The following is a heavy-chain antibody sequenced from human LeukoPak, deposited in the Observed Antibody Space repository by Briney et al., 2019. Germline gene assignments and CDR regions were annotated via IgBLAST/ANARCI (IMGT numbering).Heavy chain of an antibody. V-gene: IGHV3-23*01. CDR3: ARDQRGSPYYFDY. CDR2: ISGSGGST. D-gene: IGHD3-10*01. CDR1: GFTFSSYA. Sequence: GGSLRLSCAASGFTFSSYAMSWVRQAPGKGLEWVSAISGSGGSTYYADSVKGRFTISRDNAKNSLYLQMNSLRAEDTAVYYCARDQRGSPYYFDYWGQGTLVTVSS. J-gene: IGHJ4*02.